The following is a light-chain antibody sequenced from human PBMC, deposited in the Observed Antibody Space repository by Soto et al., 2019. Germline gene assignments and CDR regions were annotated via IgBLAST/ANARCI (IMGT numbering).Light chain of an antibody. CDR3: QSYDSSLSGYV. Sequence: QSVLTQPPSVSGAPGQRVTISCTGSSSNLGSGFDVQWYQQLPGAAPKVLTYDNNNRPSGVPDRFSGSKSGTSASLAITGLQAEDEADYYCQSYDSSLSGYVFGTGTKGTVL. CDR2: DNN. CDR1: SSNLGSGFD. V-gene: IGLV1-40*01. J-gene: IGLJ1*01.